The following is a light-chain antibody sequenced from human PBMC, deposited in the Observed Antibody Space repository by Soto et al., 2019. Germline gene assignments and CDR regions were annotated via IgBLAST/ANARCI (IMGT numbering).Light chain of an antibody. Sequence: DIQMPHSPSPVFASVGTEVTFPGRAGQDFGSGLAWDQQKPGKAPDPLIYGASSLQSGVPSRFYGSGSGTDFTLTISSLQPEDFATYYCQQGGSFPITFGQGTRLEIK. CDR3: QQGGSFPIT. V-gene: IGKV1-12*01. J-gene: IGKJ5*01. CDR2: GAS. CDR1: QDFGSG.